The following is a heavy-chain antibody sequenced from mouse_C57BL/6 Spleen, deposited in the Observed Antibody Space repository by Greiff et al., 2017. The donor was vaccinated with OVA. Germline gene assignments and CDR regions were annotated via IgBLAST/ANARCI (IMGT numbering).Heavy chain of an antibody. Sequence: EVKLQESGPVLVKPGASVKMSCEASGYTFTDYYMNWVQQSPGKRLEWIGAINPYNGGTSYHEKFKGKATVTVDKTSSTAYMELNSLTSEDSSGDYCARGATVVFDCWGQGTTLTVSS. CDR1: GYTFTDYY. J-gene: IGHJ2*01. CDR3: ARGATVVFDC. V-gene: IGHV1-19*01. CDR2: INPYNGGT. D-gene: IGHD1-1*01.